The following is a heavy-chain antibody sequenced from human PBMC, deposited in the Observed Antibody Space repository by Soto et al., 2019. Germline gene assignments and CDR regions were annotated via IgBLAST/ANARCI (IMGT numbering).Heavy chain of an antibody. V-gene: IGHV4-39*01. CDR2: IYYSGST. Sequence: SETLSLTCSVSGGSISSSSHYWGWIRQPPGKGLEWIGSIYYSGSTYYSSSLKSRVTISVDTSKNQFSLKLSSVTAADTAVYYCARRDYDFWSGYSRENWFDPWGQGTLVTVS. CDR3: ARRDYDFWSGYSRENWFDP. D-gene: IGHD3-3*01. J-gene: IGHJ5*02. CDR1: GGSISSSSHY.